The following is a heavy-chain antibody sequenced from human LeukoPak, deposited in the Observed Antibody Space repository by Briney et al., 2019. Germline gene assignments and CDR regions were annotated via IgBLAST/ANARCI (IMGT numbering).Heavy chain of an antibody. Sequence: GGSLRLSCAASRFTFSNYAMSWVRQAPGKGLEWVSAISGSGGSTYYADSVKGRFTISRDNSKNTLYLQMNSLRAEDTAVYYCAMDYYDSSGYRIFDYWGQGTLVTVSS. V-gene: IGHV3-23*01. CDR1: RFTFSNYA. CDR3: AMDYYDSSGYRIFDY. CDR2: ISGSGGST. J-gene: IGHJ4*02. D-gene: IGHD3-22*01.